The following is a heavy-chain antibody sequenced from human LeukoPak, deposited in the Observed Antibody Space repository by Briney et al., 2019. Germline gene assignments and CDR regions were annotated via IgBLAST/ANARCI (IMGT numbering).Heavy chain of an antibody. CDR2: INHSGST. V-gene: IGHV4-34*01. CDR3: ARCLVVVSATLDAFDI. Sequence: SETLSLTCAVYGGSFSCYYWSWIRQPPGKGLEWIGEINHSGSTNYNPSLKSRVTISVDTSKNQFSLKLSSVTAADTAVYYCARCLVVVSATLDAFDIWGQGTMVTVSS. D-gene: IGHD2-15*01. J-gene: IGHJ3*02. CDR1: GGSFSCYY.